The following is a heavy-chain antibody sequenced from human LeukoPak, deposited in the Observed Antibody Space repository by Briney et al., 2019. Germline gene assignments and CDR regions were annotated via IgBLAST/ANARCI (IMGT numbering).Heavy chain of an antibody. CDR3: ARGTTAMVNDY. J-gene: IGHJ4*02. Sequence: ASETLSLTSTVSGGSISSYYWSWIRQPPGKGLEWIGYIYYSGSTNYNPSLKSRVTISVDTSKNQFSLKLSSVTAADTAVYYCARGTTAMVNDYWGQGTLVTVSS. V-gene: IGHV4-59*01. CDR2: IYYSGST. D-gene: IGHD5-18*01. CDR1: GGSISSYY.